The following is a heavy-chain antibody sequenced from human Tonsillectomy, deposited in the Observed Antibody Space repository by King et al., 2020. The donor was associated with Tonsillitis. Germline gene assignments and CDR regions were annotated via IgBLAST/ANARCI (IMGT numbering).Heavy chain of an antibody. CDR2: IYYTGST. CDR3: ARHMTTVTTSDY. CDR1: GDSISSSDYF. V-gene: IGHV4-39*07. J-gene: IGHJ4*02. Sequence: QLQESGPGLVKPSETLSLTCTVSGDSISSSDYFWGWIRQPPGKGLEWIGSIYYTGSTYYNPSLKSRVTISVDTSKNQFSLKLSSLTAADTAVYYCARHMTTVTTSDYWGQGTLVTVSS. D-gene: IGHD4-17*01.